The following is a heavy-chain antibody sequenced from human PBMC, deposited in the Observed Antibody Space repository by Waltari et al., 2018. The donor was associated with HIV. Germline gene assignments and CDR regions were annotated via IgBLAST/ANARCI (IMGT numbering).Heavy chain of an antibody. D-gene: IGHD7-27*01. CDR1: GYTFSNYY. Sequence: QLVQSGAEVKKPGASVKVSCKASGYTFSNYYIHWVRQAPGQGLEWMGWINPRSGDTHYAHKFQGGVTSTRDTSISTVYMELSRLTYDDTADYYCARGYSAQNPKLGAGGYWGQGTLVTVSS. CDR2: INPRSGDT. V-gene: IGHV1-2*01. J-gene: IGHJ4*02. CDR3: ARGYSAQNPKLGAGGY.